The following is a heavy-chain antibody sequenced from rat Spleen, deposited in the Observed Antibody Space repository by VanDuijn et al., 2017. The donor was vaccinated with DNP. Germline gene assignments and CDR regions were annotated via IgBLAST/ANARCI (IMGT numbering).Heavy chain of an antibody. J-gene: IGHJ2*01. Sequence: EVQLVESGGGLVQPGRSMKLSCTASGFTFRDYGMAWVRQAPTRGLEWIASISSDGIITYYRDSVKGRFTISRDNAQNTLYLQMNSLRSEDTATYYCARDGSYFDYWGQGVMVTVSS. V-gene: IGHV5S13*01. D-gene: IGHD5-1*01. CDR2: ISSDGIIT. CDR1: GFTFRDYG. CDR3: ARDGSYFDY.